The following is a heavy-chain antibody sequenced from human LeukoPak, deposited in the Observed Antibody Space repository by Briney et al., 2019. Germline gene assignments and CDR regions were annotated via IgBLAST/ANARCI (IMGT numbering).Heavy chain of an antibody. CDR3: AAARGELLNSDY. Sequence: ASVKVSCKASGYTFTSYGISWVRQAPGQGLEWMGWISAYNGNTNYAQKLQGRVTMTTDTSTSTAYMELRSLRSEDTAVYYCAAARGELLNSDYWGQGTLVTVSS. CDR2: ISAYNGNT. J-gene: IGHJ4*02. D-gene: IGHD3-10*01. V-gene: IGHV1-18*01. CDR1: GYTFTSYG.